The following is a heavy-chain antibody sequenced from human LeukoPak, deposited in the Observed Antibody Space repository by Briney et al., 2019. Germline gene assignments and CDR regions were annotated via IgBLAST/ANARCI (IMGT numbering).Heavy chain of an antibody. J-gene: IGHJ4*02. V-gene: IGHV4-38-2*02. CDR1: GYSISSGYY. CDR3: ARGRKITFGGVIVVPPRTIDY. D-gene: IGHD3-16*02. CDR2: IYHSGST. Sequence: SETLSLTCTVSGYSISSGYYCGWIRQPPGKGLEWIGSIYHSGSTYYNPSLKSRVTISVDTSKNQFSLKLSSVTAADTAVYYCARGRKITFGGVIVVPPRTIDYWGQGTLVTVSS.